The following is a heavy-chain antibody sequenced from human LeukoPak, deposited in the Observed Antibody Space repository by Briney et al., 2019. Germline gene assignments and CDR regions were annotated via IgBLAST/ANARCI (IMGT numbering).Heavy chain of an antibody. V-gene: IGHV3-48*03. CDR1: GFTFSSYE. J-gene: IGHJ4*02. D-gene: IGHD6-6*01. CDR2: ISSSGSNI. CDR3: ARLYSSSSGRALDY. Sequence: GGSLRLSCAASGFTFSSYEMNWVRQAPGKGLEWVSYISSSGSNIYYADSVKGRFIISRDNAKNSLFLQMNSLRAEDTAVYYCARLYSSSSGRALDYWGQGTLVTVSS.